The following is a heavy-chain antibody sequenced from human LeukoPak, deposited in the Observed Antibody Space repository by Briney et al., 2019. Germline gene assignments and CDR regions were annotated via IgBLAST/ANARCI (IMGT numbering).Heavy chain of an antibody. CDR2: ISWNSGSI. V-gene: IGHV3-9*01. Sequence: GGSLRLSCAASGFTFDDYAMHWVRQAPGKGLEWVSGISWNSGSIGYADSVKGRFTISRDNAKNSLYLQMNSLRAEDTALYYCAKDSSSWYSGPDYWGQGTLVTASS. J-gene: IGHJ4*02. D-gene: IGHD6-13*01. CDR3: AKDSSSWYSGPDY. CDR1: GFTFDDYA.